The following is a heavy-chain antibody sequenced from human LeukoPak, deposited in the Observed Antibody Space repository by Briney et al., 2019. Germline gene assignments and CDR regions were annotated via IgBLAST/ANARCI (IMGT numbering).Heavy chain of an antibody. J-gene: IGHJ4*02. CDR1: GGTFSSYA. Sequence: ASVKVSCKASGGTFSSYAISWVRQAPGQGLEWMGGIIPIFGTANYAQKFQGRVTITADKSTSTAYMELSSLRSEDTAVYYCARVNLHYDSSGYYRYFDYWGQGTLVTVSS. D-gene: IGHD3-22*01. CDR2: IIPIFGTA. CDR3: ARVNLHYDSSGYYRYFDY. V-gene: IGHV1-69*06.